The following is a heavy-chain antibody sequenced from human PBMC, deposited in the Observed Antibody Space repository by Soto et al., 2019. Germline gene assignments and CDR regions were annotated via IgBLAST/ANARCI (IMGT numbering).Heavy chain of an antibody. CDR3: ARLEGLATTSYYFDF. J-gene: IGHJ4*02. V-gene: IGHV4-39*01. Sequence: QLQLQESGPGLVKPSETLSLTCSVSGDSINSDKYYWCWIRQPPGKGLEWIGSIYYRGNTYYNPSLQPRSTISLNKSKSQFSLKLNSVTAADSAVYFCARLEGLATTSYYFDFWGQGALVTVSS. D-gene: IGHD3-9*01. CDR1: GDSINSDKYY. CDR2: IYYRGNT.